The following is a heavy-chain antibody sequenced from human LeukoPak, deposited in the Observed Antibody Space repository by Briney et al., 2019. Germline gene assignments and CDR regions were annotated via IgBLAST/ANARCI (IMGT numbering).Heavy chain of an antibody. J-gene: IGHJ4*02. Sequence: GGFLRLSCVVSGLTFSGSGFHWVRQAPGKGLEWVAIIWYDESKKYYADSVKGRFTISKDNSKDTVYLRMNSLRVEDTAVYYCAKDKQVGTFDYWGQGTLVTVSS. CDR3: AKDKQVGTFDY. CDR1: GLTFSGSG. V-gene: IGHV3-33*06. D-gene: IGHD1-26*01. CDR2: IWYDESKK.